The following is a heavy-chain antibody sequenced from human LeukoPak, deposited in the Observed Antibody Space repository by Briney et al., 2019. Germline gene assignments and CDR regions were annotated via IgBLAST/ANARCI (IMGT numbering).Heavy chain of an antibody. CDR3: VRQKYYDFWTGFGYFDY. CDR1: GGSISGHY. V-gene: IGHV4-59*11. J-gene: IGHJ4*02. D-gene: IGHD3-3*01. Sequence: SETLSLTCSVSGGSISGHYWSWIRQPPGKGLEWIGYIYYSGSTYYNPSLKSRVTISVDTSKSQLSLNLNSVTAADTAVYYCVRQKYYDFWTGFGYFDYWGQGTLVTVSS. CDR2: IYYSGST.